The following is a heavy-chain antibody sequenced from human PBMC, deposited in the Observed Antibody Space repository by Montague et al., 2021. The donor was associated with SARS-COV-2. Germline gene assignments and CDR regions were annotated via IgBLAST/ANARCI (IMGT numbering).Heavy chain of an antibody. CDR1: GGSISSYY. V-gene: IGHV4-4*07. D-gene: IGHD3-22*01. CDR2: IYTSGST. J-gene: IGHJ3*02. CDR3: ARGALFYDSSGYYFDAFDI. Sequence: SETLSLTCTVSGGSISSYYWNWIRQSAGQGLEWIGRIYTSGSTNYDPSLKSRVTMSVDTSKNQFSLKLSSVTAADTAVYYCARGALFYDSSGYYFDAFDIWGQGTMVTVSS.